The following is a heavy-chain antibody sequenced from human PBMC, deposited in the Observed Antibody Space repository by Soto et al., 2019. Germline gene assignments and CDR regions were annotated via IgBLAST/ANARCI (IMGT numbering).Heavy chain of an antibody. CDR1: GLSISDSEMG. J-gene: IGHJ5*02. D-gene: IGHD6-19*01. CDR3: ARRHLAVAVSPWFDP. V-gene: IGHV2-26*01. Sequence: QVTLKESGPVLVKPTETLTLRCTVSGLSISDSEMGVSWIRQPPGKALEWLAHIDSSGEKSYRTFLKSRLTISKDTSKSQIVLIMTNMDPADTGTYYCARRHLAVAVSPWFDPWGQGIRVTVSS. CDR2: IDSSGEK.